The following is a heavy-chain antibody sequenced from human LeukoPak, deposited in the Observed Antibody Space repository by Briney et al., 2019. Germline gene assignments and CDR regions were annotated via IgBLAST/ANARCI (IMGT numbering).Heavy chain of an antibody. D-gene: IGHD2-2*01. V-gene: IGHV4-39*01. CDR3: ARNLSHIVVGPGGMRNNWFDP. CDR1: GGSISSSYAY. J-gene: IGHJ5*02. CDR2: IYYSGST. Sequence: SETLSLTCTVSGGSISSSYAYWGCTRPPPGKGLECIGSIYYSGSTHYNQPLKSRSTISVDTPKTQFSLMLTSVTATEPALYFCARNLSHIVVGPGGMRNNWFDPWGQGTLVTVSS.